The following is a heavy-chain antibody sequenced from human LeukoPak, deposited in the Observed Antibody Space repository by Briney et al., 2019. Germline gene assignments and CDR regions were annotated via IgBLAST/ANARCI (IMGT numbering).Heavy chain of an antibody. Sequence: SETLSLTCTVSGGSISSYYWSWIRQPPGKGLEWIGYIYYSGSTNYNPSLKSRVTISVDTSKNQFSLKLSSVTAADTAVYYCARSVDTAMDRDWFDPWGQGTLVTVSS. J-gene: IGHJ5*02. CDR1: GGSISSYY. V-gene: IGHV4-59*01. CDR2: IYYSGST. CDR3: ARSVDTAMDRDWFDP. D-gene: IGHD5-18*01.